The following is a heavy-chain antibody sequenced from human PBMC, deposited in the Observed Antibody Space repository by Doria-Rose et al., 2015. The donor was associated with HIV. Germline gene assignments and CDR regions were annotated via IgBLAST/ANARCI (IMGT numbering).Heavy chain of an antibody. J-gene: IGHJ4*02. D-gene: IGHD3-10*01. Sequence: QVQLQQWGAGLLQPSETLSLTCAVYGGSFSDHYWSWIRRPPGKGLEWIGEINDTGSANYNPPLKSRVTISVDTSKNQFSLKVSSVTAADTAVYYCARVPDNYITSPFDYWGQGKMVTVSS. CDR2: INDTGSA. CDR3: ARVPDNYITSPFDY. CDR1: GGSFSDHY. V-gene: IGHV4-34*01.